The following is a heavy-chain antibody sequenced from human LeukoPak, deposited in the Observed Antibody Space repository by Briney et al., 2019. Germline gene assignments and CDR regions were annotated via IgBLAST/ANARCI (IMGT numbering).Heavy chain of an antibody. J-gene: IGHJ4*02. D-gene: IGHD6-19*01. V-gene: IGHV1-8*01. CDR2: MNPNSGNT. Sequence: ASVKVSCKASGYSLTSYDINWVRQATGQGLEWMGWMNPNSGNTGYAQKFQGRVTMTRNTSISTAYMELSSLRSEDTAVYYCARGSISSGWYFHYWGQGTLVTVSS. CDR3: ARGSISSGWYFHY. CDR1: GYSLTSYD.